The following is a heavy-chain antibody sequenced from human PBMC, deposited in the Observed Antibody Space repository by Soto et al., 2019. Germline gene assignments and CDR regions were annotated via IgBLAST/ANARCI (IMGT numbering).Heavy chain of an antibody. CDR2: ISWNSGSI. V-gene: IGHV3-9*01. CDR3: AKERWNLPFQDLHEHDAFDI. D-gene: IGHD2-21*01. J-gene: IGHJ3*02. CDR1: GFTFDDYA. Sequence: GGSLRLSCAASGFTFDDYAMHWVRQAPGKGLEWVSGISWNSGSIGYADSVKGRFTISRDNAKNSLYLQMNSLRAEDTALYYCAKERWNLPFQDLHEHDAFDIWGQGTMVTVSS.